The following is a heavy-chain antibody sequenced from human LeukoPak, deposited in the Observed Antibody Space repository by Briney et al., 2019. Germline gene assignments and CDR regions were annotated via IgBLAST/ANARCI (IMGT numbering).Heavy chain of an antibody. V-gene: IGHV4-30-2*01. CDR3: ARGPLGNYDSIGYVGTFDY. J-gene: IGHJ4*02. D-gene: IGHD3-22*01. CDR2: IYHSGST. CDR1: GGSISSGGYS. Sequence: SETLSLTCAVSGGSISSGGYSWSWIRQPPGKGLEWIGYIYHSGSTYYNPSLKSRVTISVDRSKNQFSLKLSSVTAAATAVYYCARGPLGNYDSIGYVGTFDYWGQGTLVTVSS.